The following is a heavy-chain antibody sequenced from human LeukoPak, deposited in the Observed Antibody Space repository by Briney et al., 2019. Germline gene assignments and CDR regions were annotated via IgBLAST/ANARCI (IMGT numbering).Heavy chain of an antibody. CDR1: GFTFSSYG. J-gene: IGHJ5*02. CDR2: ISYDGSNK. D-gene: IGHD7-27*01. CDR3: ARGVETGVDWFDP. Sequence: GRSLRLSCAASGFTFSSYGMHWVRPAPGKGLERVAVISYDGSNKYYADSVKGRFTISRDNSKNTLYLQMNSLRAEDTGVYYCARGVETGVDWFDPWGQRTLVTVSS. V-gene: IGHV3-30*03.